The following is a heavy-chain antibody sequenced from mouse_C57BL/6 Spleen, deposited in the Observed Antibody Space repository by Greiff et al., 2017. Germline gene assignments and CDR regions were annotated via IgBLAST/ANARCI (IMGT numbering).Heavy chain of an antibody. CDR1: GYTFTSYW. CDR3: ARSYYCGSSYLDY. D-gene: IGHD1-1*01. V-gene: IGHV1-72*01. J-gene: IGHJ2*01. CDR2: IDPSSGGT. Sequence: QVQLQQPGAELVKPGASVKLSCKASGYTFTSYWMHWVKQRPGRGLEWIGRIDPSSGGTKYNEKFKSQATLSVDKPSSPAYMQLSSLTSEDSAVYYCARSYYCGSSYLDYWGQGTTLTVSS.